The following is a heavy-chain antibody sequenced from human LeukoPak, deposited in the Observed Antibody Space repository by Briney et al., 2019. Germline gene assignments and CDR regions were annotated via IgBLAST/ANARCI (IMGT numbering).Heavy chain of an antibody. CDR2: IYYTGST. J-gene: IGHJ4*02. CDR1: GGSIGSRSYY. D-gene: IGHD3-10*01. CDR3: ARQSMVRGQIDY. V-gene: IGHV4-39*01. Sequence: PSETLSLTCTVSGGSIGSRSYYWGWIRQPPGTGLEWIGSIYYTGSTYYNPSLKSRVTISVDTSKNQFSLKLSSVTAADTAVYYCARQSMVRGQIDYWGQGTLVTASS.